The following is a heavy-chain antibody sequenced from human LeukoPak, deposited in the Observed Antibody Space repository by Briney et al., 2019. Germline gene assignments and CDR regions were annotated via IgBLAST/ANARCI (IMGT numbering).Heavy chain of an antibody. CDR3: ARATYYYDSSGYYFG. V-gene: IGHV4-34*01. Sequence: SETLSLTCAVYGGSFSGYYWSWIRQPPGKGLEWIGEINHSGSTNYNPSLKSRVTISVDTSKNQFSLKLSSVTAADTAVYYCARATYYYDSSGYYFGWGQGTLVTVSS. D-gene: IGHD3-22*01. CDR2: INHSGST. CDR1: GGSFSGYY. J-gene: IGHJ4*02.